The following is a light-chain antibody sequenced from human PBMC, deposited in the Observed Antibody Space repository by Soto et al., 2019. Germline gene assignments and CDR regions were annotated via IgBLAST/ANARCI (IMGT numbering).Light chain of an antibody. Sequence: IQMTQSPSTLSASVGDRVTITCRASQSISSWLAWYQQKPGKAPKLLIYKASSLESGVPSRFSGSGSETEFTLTISSLQPDDFATYYCQQYIACYTLCQGTNVDIK. CDR2: KAS. CDR1: QSISSW. CDR3: QQYIACYT. J-gene: IGKJ2*01. V-gene: IGKV1-5*03.